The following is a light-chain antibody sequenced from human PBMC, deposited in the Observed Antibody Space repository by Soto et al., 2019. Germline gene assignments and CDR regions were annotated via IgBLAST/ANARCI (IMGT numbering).Light chain of an antibody. CDR2: DVS. J-gene: IGLJ1*01. CDR1: SSDVGDYNY. Sequence: QSVLTQPASVSGSPGQSITISCTGTSSDVGDYNYVSWYQQHPGKAPKLMVYDVSNRPSGVSNRFSGFKSANTASLIISGLQAEDEADYYCTSYISSSTPVLFGTGTKLTVL. V-gene: IGLV2-14*01. CDR3: TSYISSSTPVL.